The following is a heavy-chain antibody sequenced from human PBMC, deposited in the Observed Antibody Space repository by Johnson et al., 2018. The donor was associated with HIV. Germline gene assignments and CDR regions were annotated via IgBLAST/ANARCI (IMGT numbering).Heavy chain of an antibody. J-gene: IGHJ3*02. CDR1: GFTFDDYG. V-gene: IGHV3-23*04. D-gene: IGHD1-26*01. CDR2: ISGSGGST. Sequence: VQLVESGGGLAQPGGSLRLSCGASGFTFDDYGMSWVRQAPGKGLEWVSAISGSGGSTYYADSVKGRFTISRDNSKNTLYLQMNSLRAEDTAVYYCAKEWGVVGAMDDAFDIWGQGTMVTVSS. CDR3: AKEWGVVGAMDDAFDI.